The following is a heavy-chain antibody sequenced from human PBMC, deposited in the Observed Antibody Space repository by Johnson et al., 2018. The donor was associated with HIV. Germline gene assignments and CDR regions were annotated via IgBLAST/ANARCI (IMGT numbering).Heavy chain of an antibody. J-gene: IGHJ3*02. D-gene: IGHD3-16*01. CDR2: ISYDGSST. CDR3: AREDPPGLLRRSGAFDI. V-gene: IGHV3-30*03. CDR1: GFTFSSYG. Sequence: HVQLVESGGGVVQPGGSLRLSCAASGFTFSSYGMDWVRQVPGKGLEWVAAISYDGSSTYYADSVKGRFTISRDNSKNTLYLQMNSLRAEDTAVYYCAREDPPGLLRRSGAFDIWGQGTMVTVSS.